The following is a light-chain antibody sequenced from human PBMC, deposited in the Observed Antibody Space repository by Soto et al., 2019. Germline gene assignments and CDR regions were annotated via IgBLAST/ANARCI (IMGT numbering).Light chain of an antibody. CDR2: DDN. J-gene: IGLJ2*01. CDR1: NIESKS. V-gene: IGLV3-21*02. CDR3: QVWDSGSDPVI. Sequence: SYELTQPPSVSVAPGQTARITCGGNNIESKSMHWYQQKPGQAPVLVLYDDNDRPSGIPERFSGSNSGNTATLTISRVEAGDEADYYCQVWDSGSDPVIFGGGTKLTVL.